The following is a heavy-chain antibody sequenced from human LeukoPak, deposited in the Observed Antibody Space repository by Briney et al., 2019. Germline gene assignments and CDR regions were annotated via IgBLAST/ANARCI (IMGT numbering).Heavy chain of an antibody. D-gene: IGHD4-23*01. CDR2: MYASGST. V-gene: IGHV4-4*07. Sequence: SETLSLTCTVSGCSINSYYLTWIRQSAGKGLEWIGRMYASGSTNYNPSLMSRVSMSVDTSKKQLSMKLTSVTAADTAVYYCARGGKATVVTMWGQGILVTVSS. CDR3: ARGGKATVVTM. J-gene: IGHJ4*02. CDR1: GCSINSYY.